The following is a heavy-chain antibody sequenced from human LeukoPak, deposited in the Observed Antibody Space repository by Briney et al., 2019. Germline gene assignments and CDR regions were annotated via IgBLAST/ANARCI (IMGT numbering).Heavy chain of an antibody. V-gene: IGHV3-7*03. CDR2: IKQDGTDT. Sequence: GGSLRLSCAASGSTFSNYWMTWVRQAPRKGLEWVANIKQDGTDTYYAASVKGRFIISRDNAKNSLFLLMNSLRVEDTAVYYCATPRRYSSGWSFDYWGQGTQVTVSS. D-gene: IGHD6-19*01. CDR3: ATPRRYSSGWSFDY. J-gene: IGHJ4*02. CDR1: GSTFSNYW.